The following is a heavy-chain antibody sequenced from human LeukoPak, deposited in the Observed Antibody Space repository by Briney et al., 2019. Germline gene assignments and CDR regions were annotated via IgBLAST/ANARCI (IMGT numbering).Heavy chain of an antibody. CDR3: ARRRWKDY. Sequence: KPGGSLRLSCAASGFTLSSYSMNWVRQAPGKGLEWVSSISSSSSYIYYADSLKGRFTISRDNAKNSLYLQMNSLRADDTAVYYCARRRWKDYWGQGTLVTVSS. D-gene: IGHD4-23*01. CDR1: GFTLSSYS. CDR2: ISSSSSYI. J-gene: IGHJ4*02. V-gene: IGHV3-21*01.